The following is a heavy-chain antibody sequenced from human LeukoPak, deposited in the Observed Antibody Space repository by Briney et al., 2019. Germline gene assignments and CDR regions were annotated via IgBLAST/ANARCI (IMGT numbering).Heavy chain of an antibody. CDR3: ASLLGVREEDAFDI. V-gene: IGHV3-66*01. J-gene: IGHJ3*02. CDR2: LYPDGST. CDR1: GFTVSSKY. D-gene: IGHD3-10*01. Sequence: GGSLRLSCTASGFTVSSKYMNWVRQVPGKSLEWVSVLYPDGSTYYPDSLKGRFTISRDNSKNTLYLQMNSLRAEDTAVYYCASLLGVREEDAFDIWGRGTMVTVSS.